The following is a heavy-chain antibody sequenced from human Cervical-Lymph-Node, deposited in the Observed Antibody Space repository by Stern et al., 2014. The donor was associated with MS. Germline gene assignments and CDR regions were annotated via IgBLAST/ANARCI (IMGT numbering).Heavy chain of an antibody. D-gene: IGHD3-22*01. CDR1: GGTFSNYA. CDR3: AGDRHSSGFDH. CDR2: TNPLFGTT. Sequence: MQLVESGAEVKQPGSSVTVSCKASGGTFSNYAITWFRQAPGRGLEWMGDTNPLFGTTNYAQKFQGRVTMTAHESTATAYMELSGLRSEDTAVYYCAGDRHSSGFDHWGQGTLVPVSS. J-gene: IGHJ4*02. V-gene: IGHV1-69*01.